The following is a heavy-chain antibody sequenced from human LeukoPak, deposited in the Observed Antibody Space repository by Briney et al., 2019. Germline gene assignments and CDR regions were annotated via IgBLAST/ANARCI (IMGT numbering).Heavy chain of an antibody. CDR2: IWYDGSNK. V-gene: IGHV3-33*01. Sequence: GGSLRLSCAASGFTFNTYGMHWVRQAPGKGLEWVAVIWYDGSNKYYSDSVKGRFTISRDNSKNTLYLQMNSLRAEDTVVYYCARISCTGDRCNPYSYYDMDVWGQGTTVIVSS. CDR1: GFTFNTYG. J-gene: IGHJ6*02. CDR3: ARISCTGDRCNPYSYYDMDV. D-gene: IGHD2-8*02.